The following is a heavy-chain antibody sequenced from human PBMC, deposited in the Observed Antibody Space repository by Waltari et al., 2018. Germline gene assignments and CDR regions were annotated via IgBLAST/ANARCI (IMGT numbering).Heavy chain of an antibody. J-gene: IGHJ4*02. Sequence: QEHLVQSGGGVVQPGRSLRLSCAASGFTFDSSAMHWVRQAPGKGLEWVSIISYDGSIKLYTDSVKGRFTISRDNSNNILSLQMNSLRAEDTAVYYCARDYSGGCLDYWGQGNLVTVSS. CDR1: GFTFDSSA. CDR3: ARDYSGGCLDY. V-gene: IGHV3-30*10. CDR2: ISYDGSIK. D-gene: IGHD1-26*01.